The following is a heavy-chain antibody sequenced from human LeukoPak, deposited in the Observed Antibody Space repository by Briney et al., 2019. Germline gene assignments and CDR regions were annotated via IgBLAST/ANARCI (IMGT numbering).Heavy chain of an antibody. V-gene: IGHV4-61*02. CDR2: IYTSGST. CDR1: GGSISSGSYY. D-gene: IGHD3-16*01. CDR3: ARDSGGAADY. J-gene: IGHJ4*02. Sequence: PSETLSLTCTVSGGSISSGSYYWSWIRQPAGKGLEWIGRIYTSGSTNYNPSLKSRVTISVDTSKNQFSLKLSSVTAAGTAVYYCARDSGGAADYWGQGTLVTVSS.